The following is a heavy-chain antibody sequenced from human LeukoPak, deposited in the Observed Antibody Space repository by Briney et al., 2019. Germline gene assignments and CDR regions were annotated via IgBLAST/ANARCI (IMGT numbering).Heavy chain of an antibody. J-gene: IGHJ5*02. CDR2: IYPGDSDT. D-gene: IGHD3-22*01. CDR1: GYSFTSYW. CDR3: ARRRADYDSSNNWFDP. V-gene: IGHV5-51*01. Sequence: GESLKISCKGSGYSFTSYWIGWVRQMPGKGLEWMGIIYPGDSDTRYSPSFQGQVTISADQSISTAYLQWSSLKASDTAMYYCARRRADYDSSNNWFDPWGQGTLVTVSS.